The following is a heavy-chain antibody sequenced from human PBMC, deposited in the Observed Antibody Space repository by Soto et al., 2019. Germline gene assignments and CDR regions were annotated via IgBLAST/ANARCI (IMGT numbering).Heavy chain of an antibody. CDR2: TSAYNGNT. CDR1: GYTFTSYG. D-gene: IGHD6-19*01. J-gene: IGHJ6*02. CDR3: ASPHWLVGGYDYGMGV. Sequence: QVQLVQSGAEVKKPGASVKVSCKASGYTFTSYGISWVRQAPGQGLEWMGWTSAYNGNTNYAQKLKGRVTMTPDTXTXXGHMEPASLNTDATAVYSCASPHWLVGGYDYGMGVWGQGATVTGSS. V-gene: IGHV1-18*01.